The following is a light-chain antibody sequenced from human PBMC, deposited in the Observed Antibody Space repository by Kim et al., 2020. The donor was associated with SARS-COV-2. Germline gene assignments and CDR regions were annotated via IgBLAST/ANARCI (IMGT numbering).Light chain of an antibody. V-gene: IGLV3-21*04. J-gene: IGLJ3*02. CDR3: QVWDSSSGDWV. CDR2: YDS. Sequence: SYELTQPPSVSVAPGKTARITCGGNNIGSKSVHWYQQKPGQAPVLVIYYDSDRPSGIPERFSGSNSVNTATLTISRVEAGDEADYFCQVWDSSSGDWVCGGGTKVTVL. CDR1: NIGSKS.